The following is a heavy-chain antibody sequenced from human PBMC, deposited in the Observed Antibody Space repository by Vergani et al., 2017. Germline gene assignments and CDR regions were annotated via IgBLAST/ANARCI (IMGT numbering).Heavy chain of an antibody. CDR2: INHSGST. CDR1: GGSLSGYY. Sequence: QVQLQQWGAGLLKPSETLSLTCAVYGGSLSGYYWSWIRKPPGRGLEWIGEINHSGSTNYTPALESRVTISVDTSTDQSSLKLSSVPAADTAVYYCARGGXYSSSWYTTGSTLNWFDPWGQGTLVTVSS. V-gene: IGHV4-34*01. D-gene: IGHD6-13*01. J-gene: IGHJ5*02. CDR3: ARGGXYSSSWYTTGSTLNWFDP.